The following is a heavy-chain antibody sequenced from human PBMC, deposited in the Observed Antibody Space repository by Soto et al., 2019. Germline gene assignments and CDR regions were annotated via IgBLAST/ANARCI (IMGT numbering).Heavy chain of an antibody. J-gene: IGHJ4*02. V-gene: IGHV3-21*01. CDR3: ARLGYCSGGSCSRPYYFDY. CDR1: GFTFSSYS. D-gene: IGHD2-15*01. CDR2: ISSSSSYI. Sequence: SLRLSCAASGFTFSSYSMNWVRQAPGKGLEWVSSISSSSSYIYYADSVKGRFTISRDNAKNSLYLQMNSLRAEDTAVYYCARLGYCSGGSCSRPYYFDYWGQGTLVTVSS.